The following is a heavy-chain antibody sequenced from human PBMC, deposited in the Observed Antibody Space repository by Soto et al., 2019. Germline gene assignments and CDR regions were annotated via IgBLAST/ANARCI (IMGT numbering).Heavy chain of an antibody. CDR3: ARERIFSYYFDH. CDR2: TYYRSRWYN. J-gene: IGHJ4*02. CDR1: WDSVSGNSAA. Sequence: QTLSLTCAISWDSVSGNSAAWNWIRQSPSRGLEWLGRTYYRSRWYNDYAVSVKSRITVTPDTSKNQLSLQLSSVTAADTAVYYCARERIFSYYFDHWGPGTLVTVSS. D-gene: IGHD2-15*01. V-gene: IGHV6-1*01.